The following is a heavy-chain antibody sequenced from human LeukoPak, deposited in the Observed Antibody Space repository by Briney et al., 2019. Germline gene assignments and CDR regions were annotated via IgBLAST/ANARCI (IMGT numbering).Heavy chain of an antibody. Sequence: GGSLRLSCAASGFTFSNAWMSWVRQAPGKGLEWVGRIKSKTDGGTTDYAAPVKGRFTISRDDSKNTLYLQMNSLKTEDTAVYYCTTWRVTIFEVAGAHYMDVWGKGTTVTVSS. J-gene: IGHJ6*03. V-gene: IGHV3-15*01. CDR1: GFTFSNAW. CDR3: TTWRVTIFEVAGAHYMDV. CDR2: IKSKTDGGTT. D-gene: IGHD3-3*01.